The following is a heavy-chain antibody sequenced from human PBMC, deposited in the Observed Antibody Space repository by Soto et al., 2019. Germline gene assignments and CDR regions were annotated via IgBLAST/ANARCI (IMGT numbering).Heavy chain of an antibody. CDR2: ISGSGVST. CDR1: GFTFTSYA. J-gene: IGHJ4*02. Sequence: EVQLLESGGGLVQPGGSLRVSCAASGFTFTSYAMSWVRQAPGKGLEWVSAISGSGVSTYYADSVKGRFTISRDNSKNTLFLQMNSLRAEDTAVYYCAKDEAYSSGWGSFDYWGQGTLVTVSS. CDR3: AKDEAYSSGWGSFDY. D-gene: IGHD6-19*01. V-gene: IGHV3-23*01.